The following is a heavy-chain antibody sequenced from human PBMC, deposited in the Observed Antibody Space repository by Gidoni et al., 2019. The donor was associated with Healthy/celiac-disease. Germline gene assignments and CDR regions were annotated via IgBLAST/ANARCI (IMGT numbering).Heavy chain of an antibody. D-gene: IGHD6-19*01. V-gene: IGHV4-4*07. Sequence: QVQLQESGPGLVKPSETLSLTCTVSGGSISSYYWSWIRQPAGKGLEWIGRIYTSGSTNYNPSLKSRVTMSVDTSKNQFSLKLSSVTAADTAVYYCARDPSIAVAGTWYYYGMDVWGQGTTVTVSS. CDR2: IYTSGST. CDR1: GGSISSYY. CDR3: ARDPSIAVAGTWYYYGMDV. J-gene: IGHJ6*02.